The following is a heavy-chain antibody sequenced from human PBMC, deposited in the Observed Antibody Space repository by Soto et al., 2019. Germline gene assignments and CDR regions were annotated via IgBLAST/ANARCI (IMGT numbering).Heavy chain of an antibody. CDR3: ARVAPRRRSYYYYMDV. CDR1: GFTFSSYG. V-gene: IGHV3-33*01. J-gene: IGHJ6*03. Sequence: GGSLRLSCAASGFTFSSYGMHWVRQAPGKGLEWVAVIWYDGSNKYYADSVKGRFTISRDNSKNTLYLQMNSLRAEDTAVYYCARVAPRRRSYYYYMDVWGKGTTVTVSS. CDR2: IWYDGSNK.